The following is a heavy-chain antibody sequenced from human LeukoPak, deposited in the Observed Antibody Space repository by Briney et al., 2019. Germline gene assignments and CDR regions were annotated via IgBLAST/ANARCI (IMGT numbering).Heavy chain of an antibody. CDR2: INHSGST. J-gene: IGHJ3*02. CDR1: GGSFSGYY. D-gene: IGHD3-22*01. CDR3: ARGGDSSGYYGGAHDAFDI. Sequence: SETLSLTCAVYGGSFSGYYWSWIRQPPGKGLEWIGEINHSGSTNYNPSLKSRVTISVDTSKNQFSLKLSSVTAADTAVYYCARGGDSSGYYGGAHDAFDIWGQGTMVTVSS. V-gene: IGHV4-34*01.